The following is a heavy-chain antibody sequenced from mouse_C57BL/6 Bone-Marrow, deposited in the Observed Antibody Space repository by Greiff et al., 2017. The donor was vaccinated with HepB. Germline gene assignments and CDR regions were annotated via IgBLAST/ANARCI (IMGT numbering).Heavy chain of an antibody. CDR1: GYSFTSYY. CDR3: ARREVAWFAY. V-gene: IGHV1-66*01. Sequence: VQLQESGPELVKPGASVKISCKASGYSFTSYYIHWVKQRPGQGLEWIGWIYPGSGNTKYNEKFKGKATLTADTSSSTAYMQLSSLTSEDSAVYYCARREVAWFAYWGQGTLVTVSA. CDR2: IYPGSGNT. J-gene: IGHJ3*01.